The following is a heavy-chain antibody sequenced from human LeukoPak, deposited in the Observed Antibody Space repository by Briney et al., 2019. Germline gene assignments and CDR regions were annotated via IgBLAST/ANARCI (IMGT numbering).Heavy chain of an antibody. V-gene: IGHV4-34*01. CDR2: INHSGST. CDR1: GGSFSGYY. J-gene: IGHJ4*02. CDR3: ARATVTTYRRRSKYYFDY. D-gene: IGHD4-17*01. Sequence: SETLSLTCAVYGGSFSGYYWSWIRQPPGKGLEWVGEINHSGSTNYNPSLKSRVTISVDTSKNQFSLKLSSATAADTAVYYCARATVTTYRRRSKYYFDYWGQGTLVTVSS.